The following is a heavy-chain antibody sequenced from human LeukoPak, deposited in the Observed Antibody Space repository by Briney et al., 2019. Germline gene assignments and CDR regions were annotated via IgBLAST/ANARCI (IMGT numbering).Heavy chain of an antibody. CDR1: GFTFSSYA. J-gene: IGHJ4*02. V-gene: IGHV3-30-3*01. CDR2: ISYDGSNK. CDR3: AKGTSSSCYSAPNY. D-gene: IGHD2-15*01. Sequence: GGSLRLSCAASGFTFSSYAMHWVRQAPGKGLEWVAVISYDGSNKYYANSVKGRFTISRDNSKNTLSLQLNSLRAEDTAVYYCAKGTSSSCYSAPNYWGQGTLVTVSS.